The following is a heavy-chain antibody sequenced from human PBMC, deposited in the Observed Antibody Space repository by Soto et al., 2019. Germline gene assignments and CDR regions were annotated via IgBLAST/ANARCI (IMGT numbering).Heavy chain of an antibody. CDR3: ASPPVEDSGYDIYYYGMDV. CDR1: GGSISSSSYY. J-gene: IGHJ6*02. D-gene: IGHD5-12*01. V-gene: IGHV4-39*01. Sequence: SETLSLTCTVSGGSISSSSYYWGWIRQPPGKGLEWIGSIYYSGSTYYNPSLKSRVTISVDTSKNQFSLKLSSVTAADTAVYYCASPPVEDSGYDIYYYGMDVWGQGTTVTVSS. CDR2: IYYSGST.